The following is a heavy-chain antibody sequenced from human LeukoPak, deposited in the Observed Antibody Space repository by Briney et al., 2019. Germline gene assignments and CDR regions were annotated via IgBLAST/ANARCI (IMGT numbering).Heavy chain of an antibody. D-gene: IGHD2-2*01. V-gene: IGHV3-73*01. CDR2: IRSKANSYAT. Sequence: GGSLRLSCAASGFTFSGSAMHWVRQASGKGLEWVGRIRSKANSYATAYAASVKGRFTISGDDSKNTAYLQMNSLKTEDTAVYYCTRLGYCSSTSCRDEYYYYMDVWGKGTTVTVSS. CDR3: TRLGYCSSTSCRDEYYYYMDV. CDR1: GFTFSGSA. J-gene: IGHJ6*03.